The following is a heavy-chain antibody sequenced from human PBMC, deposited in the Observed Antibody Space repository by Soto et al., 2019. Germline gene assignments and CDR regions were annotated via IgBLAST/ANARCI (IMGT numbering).Heavy chain of an antibody. V-gene: IGHV3-23*01. CDR2: IAARGDTT. Sequence: EVRLLESGGLLVQSGGSLSLSCEASGFSFSSHAMSWVRQAPGKGLEWVSVIAARGDTTYYADSVKGRFSISRDNSMNVVYLHMTSLRAEATAVYYCAAQGEVWLPLDSWGQGTRVAVSS. D-gene: IGHD3-16*01. J-gene: IGHJ4*02. CDR1: GFSFSSHA. CDR3: AAQGEVWLPLDS.